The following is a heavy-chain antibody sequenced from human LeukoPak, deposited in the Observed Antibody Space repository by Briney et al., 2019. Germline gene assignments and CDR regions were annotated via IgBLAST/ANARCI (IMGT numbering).Heavy chain of an antibody. Sequence: GGSLRLSCAASGFTFSSYEMNWVRQAPGKGLEWVSYISSSGSMIYYADSVKGRFTISGDNAKNSLYLQMNSLRAEDTAVYYCARQGPDSNSVYNWFDPWGQGTLVTVSS. CDR3: ARQGPDSNSVYNWFDP. V-gene: IGHV3-48*03. D-gene: IGHD1-1*01. CDR1: GFTFSSYE. J-gene: IGHJ5*01. CDR2: ISSSGSMI.